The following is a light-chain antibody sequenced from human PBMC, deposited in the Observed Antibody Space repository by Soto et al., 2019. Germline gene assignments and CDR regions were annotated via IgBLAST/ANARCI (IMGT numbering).Light chain of an antibody. J-gene: IGLJ1*01. V-gene: IGLV2-14*01. CDR1: SSDIGSYNY. CDR2: EVS. CDR3: SSYTSTSTYV. Sequence: QLVLTQPASVSGSPGQSITISCTGTSSDIGSYNYVSWYQQHPGKAPELMIYEVSNRPSGVSDRFSGSRSGNTASLTISGLQAEDEADYYCSSYTSTSTYVFGTGTKLTVL.